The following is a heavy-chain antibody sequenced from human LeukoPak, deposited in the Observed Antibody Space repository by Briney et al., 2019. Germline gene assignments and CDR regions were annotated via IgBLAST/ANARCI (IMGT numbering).Heavy chain of an antibody. Sequence: SVKVSCKASGGTFSSNVISWVRQAPGQGLEWMGGIIPIFGTTNYARKFRGRVTLTADKSTRTAYMELSSLRSEDTAVYYCARDQGTIILGYFDYWGQGTLVTVSS. CDR3: ARDQGTIILGYFDY. V-gene: IGHV1-69*06. CDR2: IIPIFGTT. D-gene: IGHD3-22*01. J-gene: IGHJ4*02. CDR1: GGTFSSNV.